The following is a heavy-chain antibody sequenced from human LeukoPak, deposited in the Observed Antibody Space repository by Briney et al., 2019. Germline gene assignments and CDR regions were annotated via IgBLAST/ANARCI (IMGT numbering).Heavy chain of an antibody. J-gene: IGHJ4*02. Sequence: ASVKVSCKASGYTFTGYYMHWVRQAPGQGLEWMGWINPNSGGTNYAQKFQGRVTMTRDTSISTAYMELSRLRSDDTAVYHCARGGSGWYFNTDYWGQGTLVTVSS. CDR3: ARGGSGWYFNTDY. CDR2: INPNSGGT. CDR1: GYTFTGYY. D-gene: IGHD6-19*01. V-gene: IGHV1-2*02.